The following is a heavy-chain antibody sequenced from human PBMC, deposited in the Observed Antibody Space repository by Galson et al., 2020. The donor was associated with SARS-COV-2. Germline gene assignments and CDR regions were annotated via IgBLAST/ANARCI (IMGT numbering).Heavy chain of an antibody. CDR2: IYYSGST. Sequence: SQTLSLTCTVSGGSISSYYWSWIRQPPGKGLEWIGYIYYSGSTNYNPSLKSRVTISVDTSKNQFSLKLSSVTAADTAVYYCARAPSLRITIFGVVTAFDYWGQGTLVTVSS. J-gene: IGHJ4*02. D-gene: IGHD3-3*01. CDR3: ARAPSLRITIFGVVTAFDY. CDR1: GGSISSYY. V-gene: IGHV4-59*01.